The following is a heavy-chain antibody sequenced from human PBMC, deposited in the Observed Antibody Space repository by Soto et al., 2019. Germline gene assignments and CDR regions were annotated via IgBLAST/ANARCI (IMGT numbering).Heavy chain of an antibody. V-gene: IGHV2-5*02. Sequence: QITLKESGPTLVKPTQTLTLTCTFSGFSLSTSGVGVGWIRQPPGKALEWLALIYWDDDKRYSPSLKGRLTITKDTSKNQVVLTMTNMDPVDTATYYCAHGTLTTSPGDYWGQGTLVTVSS. CDR1: GFSLSTSGVG. CDR2: IYWDDDK. CDR3: AHGTLTTSPGDY. D-gene: IGHD4-17*01. J-gene: IGHJ4*02.